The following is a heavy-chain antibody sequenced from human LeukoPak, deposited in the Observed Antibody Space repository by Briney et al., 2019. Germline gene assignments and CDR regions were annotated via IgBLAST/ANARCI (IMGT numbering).Heavy chain of an antibody. J-gene: IGHJ4*02. CDR2: LSGSSNYI. D-gene: IGHD2-15*01. CDR1: GFTFSTYS. CDR3: ARRGAGDYCFDY. V-gene: IGHV3-21*01. Sequence: GGSLRLSCAAAGFTFSTYSIMWIRQAPGEGLEWVTSLSGSSNYIYYADSVKGRFTISRDNSKSSLYLQMNSLRAEDTAVYYCARRGAGDYCFDYWGQGILVTVSS.